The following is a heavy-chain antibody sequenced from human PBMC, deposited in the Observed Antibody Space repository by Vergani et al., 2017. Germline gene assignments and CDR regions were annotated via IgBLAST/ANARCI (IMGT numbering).Heavy chain of an antibody. CDR3: ARGNCLSGSCYKPLFDY. Sequence: QVQLQESGPGLVKPSQTLSLTCTVSGGSINSHNYYWSWIRQPAGKGLEWIWRIYTSGSTNYNPSLKSRVTMSEDTSKNQFSLNLTSVTAADTAVYFCARGNCLSGSCYKPLFDYWGQGILVTVSS. V-gene: IGHV4-61*02. J-gene: IGHJ4*02. CDR2: IYTSGST. D-gene: IGHD2-15*01. CDR1: GGSINSHNYY.